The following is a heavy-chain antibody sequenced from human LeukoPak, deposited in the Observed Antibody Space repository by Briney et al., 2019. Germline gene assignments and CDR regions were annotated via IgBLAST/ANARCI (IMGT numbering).Heavy chain of an antibody. CDR3: ARGWVIAAAGVTRFDP. Sequence: SGTLSLTCAVSGGSISSSNWWSWVRQPPGKGLEWIGEIYHSGSTNCNPSLKSRVTISVDKSKNQFSLKLSSVTAADTAVYYCARGWVIAAAGVTRFDPWGQGTLVTVSS. D-gene: IGHD6-13*01. CDR1: GGSISSSNW. CDR2: IYHSGST. J-gene: IGHJ5*02. V-gene: IGHV4-4*02.